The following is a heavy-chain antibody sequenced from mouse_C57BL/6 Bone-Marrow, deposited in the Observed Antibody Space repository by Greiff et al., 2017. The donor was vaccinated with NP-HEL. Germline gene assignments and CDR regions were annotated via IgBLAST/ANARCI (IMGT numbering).Heavy chain of an antibody. CDR1: GYTFTSYG. CDR3: ARRVYYYGEGFAY. Sequence: QVQLQPSGAELARPGASVKLSCKASGYTFTSYGISWVKQRTGQGLEWIGEIYPRSGNTYYNEKFKGKATLTADKSSSTAYMELRSLTSEDSAVYFCARRVYYYGEGFAYWGQGTLVTVSA. CDR2: IYPRSGNT. J-gene: IGHJ3*01. D-gene: IGHD1-1*01. V-gene: IGHV1-81*01.